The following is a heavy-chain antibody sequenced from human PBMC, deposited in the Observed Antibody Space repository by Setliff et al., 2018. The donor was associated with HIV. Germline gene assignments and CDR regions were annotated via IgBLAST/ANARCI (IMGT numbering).Heavy chain of an antibody. V-gene: IGHV5-51*01. CDR2: IYPGDSDT. CDR3: ARQPSGFLNPKDSFDF. CDR1: GYNFANYW. Sequence: PGESLKISCQASGYNFANYWIGWVRQRPGKGLEWMGIIYPGDSDTKYSPSFQGQVSISADKSTSTAFLQWISLKASDTATYYCARQPSGFLNPKDSFDFWGQGTRVTVS. J-gene: IGHJ3*01.